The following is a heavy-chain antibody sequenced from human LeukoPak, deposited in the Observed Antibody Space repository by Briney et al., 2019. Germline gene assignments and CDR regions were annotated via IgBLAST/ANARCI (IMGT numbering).Heavy chain of an antibody. CDR1: GGSISSSSYY. CDR3: ARRVSSSGWYINFDY. Sequence: PSETLSLTCTVSGGSISSSSYYWGWIRQPPGKGLEWIGSIYYSGSTYYNPSLKSRVTISVDTSKNQFSLKLSSVTAADTAVYYCARRVSSSGWYINFDYWGQGTLVTVSS. J-gene: IGHJ4*02. D-gene: IGHD6-19*01. CDR2: IYYSGST. V-gene: IGHV4-39*01.